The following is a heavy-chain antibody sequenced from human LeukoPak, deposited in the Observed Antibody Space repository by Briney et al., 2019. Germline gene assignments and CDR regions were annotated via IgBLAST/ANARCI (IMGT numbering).Heavy chain of an antibody. CDR1: GGSISNNNYH. V-gene: IGHV4-39*07. CDR2: IFYSGTS. Sequence: SETLSLTCTVSGGSISNNNYHWGWIRQPPGKGLEWIGSIFYSGTSYYNPSLQSRVTMSINTSKSQFSLRLTSVTAADTAIYYCARNGDYSLDSWGQGTLVTVSS. D-gene: IGHD4-17*01. J-gene: IGHJ4*02. CDR3: ARNGDYSLDS.